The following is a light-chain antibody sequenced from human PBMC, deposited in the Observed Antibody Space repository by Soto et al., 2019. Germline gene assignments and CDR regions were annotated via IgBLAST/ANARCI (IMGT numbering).Light chain of an antibody. CDR3: ATWDVTLAGVV. V-gene: IGLV1-44*01. Sequence: QSVLTQPPSASGAPGQRVTISCSGSASNIGRNPVNWYQHLPPTAPKLLIFSDSQRPSGVPDRFSASKSGTSASLTISGLQSEDESVYYCATWDVTLAGVVFGGGTQLTVL. CDR1: ASNIGRNP. CDR2: SDS. J-gene: IGLJ2*01.